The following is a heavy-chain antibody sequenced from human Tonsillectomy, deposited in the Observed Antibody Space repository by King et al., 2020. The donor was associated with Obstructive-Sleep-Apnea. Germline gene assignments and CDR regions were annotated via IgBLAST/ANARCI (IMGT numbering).Heavy chain of an antibody. CDR3: ARHGSLGGSSWSERWD. Sequence: QVQLQESGPGLVKPSETLSLTCTVSGGSISSHYWSWIRQPPGKGLEWIGYIYYSGSTNYNPSLKSRVTISVDTSKNQFSLKLSSVTAADTAVYYCARHGSLGGSSWSERWDWGQGTLVTVSS. J-gene: IGHJ4*02. CDR1: GGSISSHY. CDR2: IYYSGST. D-gene: IGHD6-13*01. V-gene: IGHV4-59*08.